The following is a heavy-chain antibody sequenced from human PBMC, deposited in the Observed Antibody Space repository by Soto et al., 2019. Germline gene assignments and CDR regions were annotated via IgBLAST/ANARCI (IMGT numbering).Heavy chain of an antibody. CDR1: GFTFSSYG. Sequence: GGSLRLSCAASGFTFSSYGMHWVRQAPGKGLEWVAVISYDGSNKYYADSVKGRFTISRDNSKNTLYLQMNSLRAEYTAVYYCAKDRAMIVVVSAFDIWGQGTMVTVSS. J-gene: IGHJ3*02. CDR2: ISYDGSNK. D-gene: IGHD3-22*01. V-gene: IGHV3-30*18. CDR3: AKDRAMIVVVSAFDI.